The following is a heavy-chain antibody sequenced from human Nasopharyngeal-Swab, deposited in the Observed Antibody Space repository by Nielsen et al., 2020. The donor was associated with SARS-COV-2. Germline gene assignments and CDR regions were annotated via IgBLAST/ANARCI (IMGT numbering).Heavy chain of an antibody. D-gene: IGHD6-13*01. J-gene: IGHJ4*02. CDR2: IYYSGST. Sequence: WLRPPPGKGLEWIGSIYYSGSTYYNPSLKSRGTISVDTPKIQFSLKLGSVTAADTAVYYCARWKGIAAAWDYWGQGTLVTVSS. V-gene: IGHV4-39*01. CDR3: ARWKGIAAAWDY.